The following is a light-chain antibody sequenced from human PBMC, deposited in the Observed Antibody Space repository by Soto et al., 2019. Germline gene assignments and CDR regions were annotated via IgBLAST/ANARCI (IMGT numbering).Light chain of an antibody. CDR2: AAS. V-gene: IGKV1-17*01. CDR3: QQYYSFPRT. Sequence: IQMTHSPSSLSASVLYRVTITFLASQGIRNDLAWYQQKPGKAPELLIYAASTLQSGVPSRFSGSGSGTDFTLTISCLQSEDFATYYCQQYYSFPRTFGQGTKVDIK. CDR1: QGIRND. J-gene: IGKJ1*01.